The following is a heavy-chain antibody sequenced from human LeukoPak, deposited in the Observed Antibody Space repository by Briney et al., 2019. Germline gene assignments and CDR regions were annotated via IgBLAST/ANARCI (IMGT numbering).Heavy chain of an antibody. V-gene: IGHV4-38-2*02. CDR1: GYSISSGYY. CDR2: IYHSGST. Sequence: SETLSLTCTVSGYSISSGYYWGWIRQPPGKGLEWIGSIYHSGSTYYNPSLKSRVTISVDTSKNQFSLKLSSVTAADTAVYYCARDHGSETYYKGVLGYWGRGTLVTVSS. CDR3: ARDHGSETYYKGVLGY. D-gene: IGHD3-10*01. J-gene: IGHJ4*02.